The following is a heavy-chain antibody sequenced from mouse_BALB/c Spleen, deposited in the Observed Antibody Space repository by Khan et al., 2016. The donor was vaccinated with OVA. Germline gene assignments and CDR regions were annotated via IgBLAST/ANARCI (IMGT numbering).Heavy chain of an antibody. V-gene: IGHV3-2*02. CDR3: ARGSAY. CDR2: ISYSGST. J-gene: IGHJ3*01. CDR1: GYSITSDYA. Sequence: EVQLQESGPGLVKPSQSLSLTCTVTGYSITSDYAWNWLRQFPGNKLEWMGYISYSGSTSYTPSLKSRISITRDTSKNQFFLQLNSVTTEDTATXYCARGSAYWGQGTLVTVSA.